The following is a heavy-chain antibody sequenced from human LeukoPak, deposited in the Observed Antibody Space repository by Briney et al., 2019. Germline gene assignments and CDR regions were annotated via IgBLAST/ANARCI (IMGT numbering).Heavy chain of an antibody. J-gene: IGHJ4*02. Sequence: SETLSLTCTVSGGSISSTFYYWGWIRQPPGKGLEWIGSINCSGSTYYNPSLKSRVTISVDTSKNQFSLKLSSVTAADRAVYYCARRRFVRCPDVVNPFDYWGQGTLVAVSS. CDR1: GGSISSTFYY. D-gene: IGHD2-8*01. CDR3: ARRRFVRCPDVVNPFDY. CDR2: INCSGST. V-gene: IGHV4-39*01.